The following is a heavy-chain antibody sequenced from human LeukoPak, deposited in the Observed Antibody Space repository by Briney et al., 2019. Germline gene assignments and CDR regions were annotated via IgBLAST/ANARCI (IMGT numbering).Heavy chain of an antibody. Sequence: PSETLSLTCAVYGGSFGGYYWSWIRQPPGKGLEWIGEINHSGSTNYNPSLKSRVTISVDTSKNQFSLKLSSVTAADTAVYYCARGGNYVWGSYRPISTFDYWGQGTLVTVSS. CDR3: ARGGNYVWGSYRPISTFDY. CDR2: INHSGST. CDR1: GGSFGGYY. J-gene: IGHJ4*02. V-gene: IGHV4-34*01. D-gene: IGHD3-16*02.